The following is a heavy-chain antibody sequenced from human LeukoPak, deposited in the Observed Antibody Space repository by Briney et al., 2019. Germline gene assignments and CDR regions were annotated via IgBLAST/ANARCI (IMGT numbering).Heavy chain of an antibody. CDR1: GFTFSSYA. CDR3: ARDPYGGNWFDY. Sequence: SGGSLRLSCAASGFTFSSYAMSWVRQAPGKGLEWVSAISGSGGSTYYADSVKGRFTISRDNSKNTLYLQMNSLRAEDTAVYYCARDPYGGNWFDYWGQGTLVTVSS. J-gene: IGHJ4*02. CDR2: ISGSGGST. D-gene: IGHD4-23*01. V-gene: IGHV3-23*01.